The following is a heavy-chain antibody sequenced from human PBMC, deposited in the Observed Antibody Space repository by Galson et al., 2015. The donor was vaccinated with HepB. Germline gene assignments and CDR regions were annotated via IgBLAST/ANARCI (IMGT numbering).Heavy chain of an antibody. D-gene: IGHD3-9*01. CDR3: ARGPFYDTILTGYPTTEVDS. Sequence: SLRLSCAVSGFTFNYHYMNWVRQAPGKGLEWVSSISSSSTYTYYVDSVKGRFTVSRDNAQNSLYLQVNSLRVEDTAVYYCARGPFYDTILTGYPTTEVDSWGLGTLVIVSS. J-gene: IGHJ5*01. CDR1: GFTFNYHY. V-gene: IGHV3-21*01. CDR2: ISSSSTYT.